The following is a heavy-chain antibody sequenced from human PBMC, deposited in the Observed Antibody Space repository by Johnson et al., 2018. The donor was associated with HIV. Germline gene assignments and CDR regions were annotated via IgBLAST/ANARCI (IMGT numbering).Heavy chain of an antibody. J-gene: IGHJ3*01. V-gene: IGHV3-30*04. CDR2: ISYDGSNE. CDR3: ARSGRPLVVVTAYDAFDV. D-gene: IGHD2-15*01. CDR1: GFTFSSYP. Sequence: QVQVVESGGGVVQPGRSLRLSCAASGFTFSSYPMHWVRQAPGKGLEWVAVISYDGSNEYYADSVRGRCTISRDNSKNTLYLQMNSLRPEDTAVYYCARSGRPLVVVTAYDAFDVWGQGTMVTVSS.